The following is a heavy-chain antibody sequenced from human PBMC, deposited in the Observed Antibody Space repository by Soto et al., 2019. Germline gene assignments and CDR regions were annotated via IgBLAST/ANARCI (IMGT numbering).Heavy chain of an antibody. J-gene: IGHJ4*02. CDR1: GGSISSGGYY. CDR2: IYYSGST. V-gene: IGHV4-31*03. Sequence: QVQLQESGPGLVKPSQTLSLTCTVSGGSISSGGYYWSWIRQHPGKGLEWIGYIYYSGSTYYNPSLKSRVTISVDTSKNQFSLKLGSVTAADTAVYYCARLSGPGGYDWVFDYWGQGTLVTVSS. D-gene: IGHD5-12*01. CDR3: ARLSGPGGYDWVFDY.